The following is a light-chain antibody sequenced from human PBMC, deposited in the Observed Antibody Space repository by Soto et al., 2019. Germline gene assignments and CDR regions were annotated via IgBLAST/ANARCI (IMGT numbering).Light chain of an antibody. J-gene: IGLJ2*01. CDR1: SSDVGGYNY. Sequence: QSVLTQPPSASGSPGQSVTISCTGTSSDVGGYNYVSWYQQHPGKAPKLIIYEVTKRPSGVPDRFFGSKSGNTASLTVSGLQDEDEAEYYCSSYAGSNNFVVFGGGTKLTVL. CDR2: EVT. CDR3: SSYAGSNNFVV. V-gene: IGLV2-8*01.